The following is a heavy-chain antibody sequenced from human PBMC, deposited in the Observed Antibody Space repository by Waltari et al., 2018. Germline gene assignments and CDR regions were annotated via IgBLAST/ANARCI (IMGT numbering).Heavy chain of an antibody. Sequence: EVQLLESGGGLVQPGGSLRLSCAASGFTFSSYAMSWVRQAPGKGLEWGSVIYSGGSTYYADSVKGRFTISRDNSKNTLYLQMNSLRAEDTAVYYCAKSPGPSRYYYYYMDVWGKGTTVTVSS. CDR1: GFTFSSYA. CDR3: AKSPGPSRYYYYYMDV. D-gene: IGHD3-10*01. V-gene: IGHV3-23*03. J-gene: IGHJ6*03. CDR2: IYSGGST.